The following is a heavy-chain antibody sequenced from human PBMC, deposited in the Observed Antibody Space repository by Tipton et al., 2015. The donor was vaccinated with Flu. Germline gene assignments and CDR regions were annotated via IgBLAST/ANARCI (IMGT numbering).Heavy chain of an antibody. V-gene: IGHV4-59*01. CDR1: GGSISSYY. D-gene: IGHD2-2*01. J-gene: IGHJ4*02. Sequence: TLSLTCTVSGGSISSYYWNWIRQSPGKGLEWIGYIYYTGTTNYNPSLKSRVTMSRDASKNHFSLTLSSVTAADTAVYFCARDSASVPAAIVYWGQGILVTVS. CDR3: ARDSASVPAAIVY. CDR2: IYYTGTT.